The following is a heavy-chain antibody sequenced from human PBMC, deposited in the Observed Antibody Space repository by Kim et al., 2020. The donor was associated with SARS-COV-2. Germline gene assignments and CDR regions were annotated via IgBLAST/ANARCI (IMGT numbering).Heavy chain of an antibody. CDR2: ISYDGSNK. V-gene: IGHV3-30*18. Sequence: GGSLRLSCAASGFTFSSYGMHWVRQAPGKGLEWVAVISYDGSNKYYADSVKGRFTISRDNSKNTLYLQMNSLRAEDTAVYYCAKERDVLRYFDWLLYFDYWGQGTLVTVSS. J-gene: IGHJ4*02. D-gene: IGHD3-9*01. CDR1: GFTFSSYG. CDR3: AKERDVLRYFDWLLYFDY.